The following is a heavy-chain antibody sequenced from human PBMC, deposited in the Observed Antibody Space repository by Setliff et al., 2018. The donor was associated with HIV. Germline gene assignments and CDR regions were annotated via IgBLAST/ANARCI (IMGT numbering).Heavy chain of an antibody. CDR3: ARGVTESSGWPAFHRYYFDS. J-gene: IGHJ4*02. D-gene: IGHD6-19*01. CDR1: GYTLTEVS. CDR2: FDPEDGET. Sequence: ASVKVSCKVSGYTLTEVSIHWVRQAPGKGLEWMGYFDPEDGETVHAQKFQGRVTITADESTSTASMELSSLSSEDTAVYYCARGVTESSGWPAFHRYYFDSWGQGALVTVSS. V-gene: IGHV1-24*01.